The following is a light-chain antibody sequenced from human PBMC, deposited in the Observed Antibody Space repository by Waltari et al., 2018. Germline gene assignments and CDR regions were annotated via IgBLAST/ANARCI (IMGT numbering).Light chain of an antibody. J-gene: IGKJ4*01. CDR3: QQYYSPPLT. CDR2: WAS. V-gene: IGKV4-1*01. Sequence: DIVMTQSPYSLAVSLGERATINCKSSQSVLYSSRNKNYLAWYQKKPGQPPKLLIYWASTRESGVPDRFTGSGSGTDFTLTISSLQAEDVAVYYCQQYYSPPLTFGGGTNVEIK. CDR1: QSVLYSSRNKNY.